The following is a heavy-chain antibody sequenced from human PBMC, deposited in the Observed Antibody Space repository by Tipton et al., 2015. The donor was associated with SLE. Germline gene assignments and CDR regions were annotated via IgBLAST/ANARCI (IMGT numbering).Heavy chain of an antibody. V-gene: IGHV3-7*01. CDR1: GFTFSTYW. D-gene: IGHD1-14*01. Sequence: SLRLSCAASGFTFSTYWMSWVRQAPGKGLEWVANIKPDGSEKYYVDSVKGRFAISRDNAKKSLYLQMNNLRADDTAVYYCVREYLPESYWGQGILVTVSS. CDR2: IKPDGSEK. J-gene: IGHJ4*02. CDR3: VREYLPESY.